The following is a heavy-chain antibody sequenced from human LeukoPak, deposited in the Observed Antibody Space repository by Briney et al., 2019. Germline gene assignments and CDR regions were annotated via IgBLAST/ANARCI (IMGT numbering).Heavy chain of an antibody. D-gene: IGHD5-12*01. J-gene: IGHJ4*02. V-gene: IGHV1-18*01. CDR3: ARDRTRAITIPYY. CDR2: ISAYNGNT. Sequence: GASVKVSCKASGYTFTSYAMHWVRQAPGQRLEWMGWISAYNGNTNYAQKLQGRVTMTTDTSTSTAYMELRSLRSDDTAVYYCARDRTRAITIPYYWGQGTLVTVSS. CDR1: GYTFTSYA.